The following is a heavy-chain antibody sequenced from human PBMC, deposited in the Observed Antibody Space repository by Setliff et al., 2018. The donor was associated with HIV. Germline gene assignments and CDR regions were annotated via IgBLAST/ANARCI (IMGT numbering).Heavy chain of an antibody. CDR2: IYTSGST. D-gene: IGHD2-21*01. V-gene: IGHV4-4*09. J-gene: IGHJ5*02. CDR3: ARVPVAGANWFDP. CDR1: GGSFSGFY. Sequence: PSQTLSLTCAVYGGSFSGFYWNWIRQPPGKGLEWIGYIYTSGSTNYNPSLEGRVTISVDTSKNQFSLKLISVTAADQGVYYCARVPVAGANWFDPWGLGTLVTVSS.